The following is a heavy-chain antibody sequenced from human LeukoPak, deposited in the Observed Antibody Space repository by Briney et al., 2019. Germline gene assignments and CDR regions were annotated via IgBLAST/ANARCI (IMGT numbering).Heavy chain of an antibody. V-gene: IGHV1-2*02. CDR2: IDPDTGDT. CDR3: ARAGHNSDSGGYDF. CDR1: GYTFIDHY. J-gene: IGHJ4*02. D-gene: IGHD3-22*01. Sequence: ASVKVSCKPSGYTFIDHYPHWVRQAPGQGLESMGWIDPDTGDTNYPQKFQGRLTMTRDTSSSTAYMELNRLRSDDTAVYYCARAGHNSDSGGYDFWGLGTLVTVSS.